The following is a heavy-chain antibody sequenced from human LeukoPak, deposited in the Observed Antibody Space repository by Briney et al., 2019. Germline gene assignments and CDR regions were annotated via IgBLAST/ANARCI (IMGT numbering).Heavy chain of an antibody. V-gene: IGHV3-23*01. J-gene: IGHJ4*02. CDR2: ISGSGGST. CDR3: ANRDLPRGYCSGGSCYSVDY. Sequence: GGSLRFSCAASGFTFSSYAMSWVRQAPGKGLEWVSAISGSGGSTYYADSVKGRFTISRDNSKNTLYLQMNSLRAEGTAVYYCANRDLPRGYCSGGSCYSVDYWGQGTLVTVSS. D-gene: IGHD2-15*01. CDR1: GFTFSSYA.